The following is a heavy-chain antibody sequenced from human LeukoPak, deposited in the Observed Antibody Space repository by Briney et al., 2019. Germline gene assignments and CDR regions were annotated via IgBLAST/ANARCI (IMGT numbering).Heavy chain of an antibody. CDR1: GFTFSSYA. D-gene: IGHD5-24*01. CDR2: ISYDGSNK. Sequence: GGSLRLSCAASGFTFSSYAMHWVRQAPGKGLEWVAVISYDGSNKYYADSVKGRFTISRDNSKNTLYLQMNSLRAEDTAVYYCARCRDGYSLYYYYGMDVWGQGTTVTVSS. CDR3: ARCRDGYSLYYYYGMDV. J-gene: IGHJ6*02. V-gene: IGHV3-30-3*01.